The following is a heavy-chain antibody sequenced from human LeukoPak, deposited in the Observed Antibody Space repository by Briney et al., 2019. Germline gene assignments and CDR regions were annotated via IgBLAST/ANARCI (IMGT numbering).Heavy chain of an antibody. V-gene: IGHV1-18*01. CDR2: ISASNGNT. Sequence: ASVKVSCKASGYTFTSYDISWVRQAPAQGLEWMGWISASNGNTNYAQILQGRVTLTTDTSTSTAYMELRSLTSDDTAVYYCARDNLYYGSDYWGQGTLVTVSS. D-gene: IGHD3-3*01. CDR3: ARDNLYYGSDY. CDR1: GYTFTSYD. J-gene: IGHJ4*02.